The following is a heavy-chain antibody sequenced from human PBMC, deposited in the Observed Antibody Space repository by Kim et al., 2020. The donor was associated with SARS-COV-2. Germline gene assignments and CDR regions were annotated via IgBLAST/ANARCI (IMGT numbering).Heavy chain of an antibody. CDR2: IYSGGST. CDR3: ARGSRKWLSPYWYFDL. Sequence: GGSLRLSCAASGFTVSSNYMSWVRQAPGKGLEWVSVIYSGGSTYYADSVKGRFTISRHNSKNTLYLQMNSLRAEDTAVYYCARGSRKWLSPYWYFDLWGRGTLVTVSS. J-gene: IGHJ2*01. CDR1: GFTVSSNY. V-gene: IGHV3-53*04. D-gene: IGHD6-19*01.